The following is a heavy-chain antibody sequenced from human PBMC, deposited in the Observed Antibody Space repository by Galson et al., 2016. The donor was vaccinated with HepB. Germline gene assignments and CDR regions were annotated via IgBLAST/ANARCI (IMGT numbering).Heavy chain of an antibody. V-gene: IGHV4-61*01. CDR1: SGSLRSASYY. J-gene: IGHJ4*02. D-gene: IGHD3-10*01. Sequence: SETLSLTCSLSSGSLRSASYYWSWNRQSPGKGLEWIGYIYDIGSTTYNPSLKSRVTMSMDTSKNQFSLRLSSVTAADTAVYFCGRSTYYGSTDYWGQGTLVRVSS. CDR3: GRSTYYGSTDY. CDR2: IYDIGST.